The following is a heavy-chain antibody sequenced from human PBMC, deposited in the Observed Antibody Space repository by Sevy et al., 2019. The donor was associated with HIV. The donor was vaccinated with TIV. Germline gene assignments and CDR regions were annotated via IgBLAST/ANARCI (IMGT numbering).Heavy chain of an antibody. Sequence: GGSLRLSCVASGFTFSSYEMNWVRQAPGKGLEWVSYISNSGSIIYYEDSVKGRFTISRDNAKNSLYLQMNSLRAEDTAVYYCAREDGSRQNFQYWGQGTLVTVSS. CDR3: AREDGSRQNFQY. D-gene: IGHD6-13*01. J-gene: IGHJ1*01. V-gene: IGHV3-48*03. CDR1: GFTFSSYE. CDR2: ISNSGSII.